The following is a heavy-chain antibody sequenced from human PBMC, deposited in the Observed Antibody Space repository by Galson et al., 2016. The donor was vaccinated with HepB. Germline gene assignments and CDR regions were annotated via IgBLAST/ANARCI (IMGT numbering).Heavy chain of an antibody. V-gene: IGHV5-51*01. CDR1: GYSFTRYW. J-gene: IGHJ6*03. Sequence: QSGAEVKKPGESLKISCKGSGYSFTRYWIAWVRQMPGKGLEWLGIIYPGDSDTRYSPFFQGHVTISADKSIITAYLQWSSRKASETAMYYCARRGDYYYRDVWGKGTTVTVSS. CDR3: ARRGDYYYRDV. CDR2: IYPGDSDT. D-gene: IGHD3-10*01.